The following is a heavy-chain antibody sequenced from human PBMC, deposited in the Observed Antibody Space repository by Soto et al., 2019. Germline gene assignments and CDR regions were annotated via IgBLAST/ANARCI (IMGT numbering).Heavy chain of an antibody. CDR3: ARSSGVHATYWFDA. J-gene: IGHJ5*02. CDR1: GTSISSYY. V-gene: IGHV4-59*01. D-gene: IGHD3-10*01. CDR2: IHYSGTT. Sequence: SETLSLTCTVSGTSISSYYWSWIRQPPGKGLEWIANIHYSGTTNYNPSLASRVTLSVDTSKNQFSLQMTSVTAADTAVYFCARSSGVHATYWFDAWGQGTLVTVSS.